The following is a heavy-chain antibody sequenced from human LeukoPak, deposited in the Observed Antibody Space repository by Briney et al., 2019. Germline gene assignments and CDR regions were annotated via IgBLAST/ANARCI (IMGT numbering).Heavy chain of an antibody. J-gene: IGHJ2*01. D-gene: IGHD5-18*01. CDR3: ARVGEIQLWLGRYFDL. V-gene: IGHV4-34*01. CDR2: INHSGST. CDR1: GGSFSGYY. Sequence: SETLSLTCAVYGGSFSGYYWSWIRQPPGKGLEWIGEINHSGSTNYNPSLKSRVTISFDTSKNQFTLKLSSVTAADTAVYYCARVGEIQLWLGRYFDLWGRGTLVTVSS.